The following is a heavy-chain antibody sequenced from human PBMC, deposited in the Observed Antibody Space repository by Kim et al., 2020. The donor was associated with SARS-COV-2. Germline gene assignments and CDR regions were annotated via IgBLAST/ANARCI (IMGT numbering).Heavy chain of an antibody. D-gene: IGHD2-21*02. J-gene: IGHJ6*03. V-gene: IGHV3-23*01. Sequence: DPVKGRFTISRDNSKNTLYLQMNSLGAEDTAVYYCAKGGGDYYYYYYMDVWGKGTTVTVSS. CDR3: AKGGGDYYYYYYMDV.